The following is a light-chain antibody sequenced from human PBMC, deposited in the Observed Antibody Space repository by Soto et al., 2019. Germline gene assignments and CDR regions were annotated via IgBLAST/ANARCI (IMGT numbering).Light chain of an antibody. CDR1: QSVSTS. V-gene: IGKV3-11*01. Sequence: EIALTQFPATLSLSPGETATLSCRASQSVSTSLAWYQQTPGQTPRLLIYGASNRATGVPARFSGSGSWAVYTFAISCLQPEDFAVYFSQQRNNWPPGFTFGPGTKVDIK. CDR2: GAS. J-gene: IGKJ3*01. CDR3: QQRNNWPPGFT.